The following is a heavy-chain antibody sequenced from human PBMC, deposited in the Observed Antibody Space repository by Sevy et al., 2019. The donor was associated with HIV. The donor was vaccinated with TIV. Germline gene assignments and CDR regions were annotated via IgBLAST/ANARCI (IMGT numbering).Heavy chain of an antibody. V-gene: IGHV3-15*01. CDR2: IKSKTDGGTT. J-gene: IGHJ4*02. D-gene: IGHD3-22*01. CDR3: TTDFKTYYYDSSGGMGFDY. CDR1: GFTFSNAW. Sequence: GGSLRLSCAASGFTFSNAWMSWVRQAPGKGLEWVGRIKSKTDGGTTDYAAPVKGRFTISRDVSKNTLYLQMNSLKTEDTAVYYCTTDFKTYYYDSSGGMGFDYWGQGTLVTVSS.